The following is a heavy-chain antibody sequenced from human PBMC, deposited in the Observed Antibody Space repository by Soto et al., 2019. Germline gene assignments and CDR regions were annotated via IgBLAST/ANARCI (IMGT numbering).Heavy chain of an antibody. J-gene: IGHJ3*02. CDR1: GGSFSGYY. V-gene: IGHV4-34*01. CDR3: ARAPRPRAFDI. Sequence: SETLSLTCAVYGGSFSGYYWSWIRQPPGKGLEWIGEINHSGSTNYNPSLKSRVTISVDTSKNQFSLKLSSVTAADTAVYYCARAPRPRAFDIWGQGTMVTVSS. CDR2: INHSGST.